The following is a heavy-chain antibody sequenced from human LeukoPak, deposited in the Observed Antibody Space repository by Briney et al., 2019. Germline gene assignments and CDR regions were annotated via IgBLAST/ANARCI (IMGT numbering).Heavy chain of an antibody. V-gene: IGHV3-30*02. CDR2: IRYDGSNK. CDR3: AKPSSVYYYYYMDV. CDR1: GFTFSSYG. J-gene: IGHJ6*03. Sequence: PGGSLRLSCAASGFTFSSYGMHWVRQAPGKGLEWVAFIRYDGSNKYYADSVKGRFTISRDNSKNTLYLQMNSLRAEDTAVYYCAKPSSVYYYYYMDVWGKGTTVTISS.